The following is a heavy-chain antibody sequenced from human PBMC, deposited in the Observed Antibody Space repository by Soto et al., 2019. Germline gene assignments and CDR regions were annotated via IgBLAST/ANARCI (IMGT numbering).Heavy chain of an antibody. D-gene: IGHD5-12*01. J-gene: IGHJ3*02. CDR3: ARDTGYDHDAFDI. CDR1: GYSFITSYH. CDR2: INPTGSMT. Sequence: QVQLVQSGAEVKKPGASVKVSCKASGYSFITSYHMHWVRQAPGQGLEWMDIINPTGSMTRYSQNIQGRLTKTRDTYTATGYMEMSNLTSEDTAVYFCARDTGYDHDAFDIWGQGTRVTVSS. V-gene: IGHV1-46*01.